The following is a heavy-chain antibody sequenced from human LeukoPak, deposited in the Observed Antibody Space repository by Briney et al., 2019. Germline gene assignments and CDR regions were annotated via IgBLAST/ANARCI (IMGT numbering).Heavy chain of an antibody. CDR3: ARGMSGYTEDPFDI. V-gene: IGHV1-18*01. CDR1: CYTFTSYS. J-gene: IGHJ3*02. D-gene: IGHD2-2*02. Sequence: SVKISCNASCYTFTSYSINWVPQAPRQGLEWMAWISAYNGNTNYAQKFQGRVTLTRDTSTSTAYMELRSLRSDDTAVYFCARGMSGYTEDPFDIWGQGTVVTVSS. CDR2: ISAYNGNT.